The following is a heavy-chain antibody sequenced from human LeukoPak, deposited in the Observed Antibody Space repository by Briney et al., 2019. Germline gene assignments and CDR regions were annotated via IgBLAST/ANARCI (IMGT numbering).Heavy chain of an antibody. Sequence: PGGSLRLSCAASGFTFSNVWMSWVRQAPGKSLEWVGRIYSKTDGGATEYAAPVKGRFTISRDDSKSMLYLQMNSLKTEDTAVYYFTTDSYYGLFDYWGQGTLVTVSS. CDR3: TTDSYYGLFDY. J-gene: IGHJ4*02. V-gene: IGHV3-15*01. CDR1: GFTFSNVW. CDR2: IYSKTDGGAT. D-gene: IGHD3-3*01.